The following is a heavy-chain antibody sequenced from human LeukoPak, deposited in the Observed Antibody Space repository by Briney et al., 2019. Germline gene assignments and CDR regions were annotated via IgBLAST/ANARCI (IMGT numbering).Heavy chain of an antibody. CDR3: AREPGYCSGGSCHGEGFQH. V-gene: IGHV4-31*03. Sequence: SETLSLTCTVSGGSISSGGYYWSWIRQHPGKGLEWIGYIYYSGSTYYNPSLKSRVTISVDTSKNQFSLKLSSVTAADTAVYYCAREPGYCSGGSCHGEGFQHWGQGTLVTVSS. J-gene: IGHJ1*01. CDR1: GGSISSGGYY. CDR2: IYYSGST. D-gene: IGHD2-15*01.